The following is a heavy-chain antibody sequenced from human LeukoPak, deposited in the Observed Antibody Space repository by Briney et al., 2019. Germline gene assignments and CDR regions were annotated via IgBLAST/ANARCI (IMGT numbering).Heavy chain of an antibody. CDR1: GYIFTNYW. CDR3: ARDDHQGKTFYN. CDR2: IYPIDSDL. J-gene: IGHJ3*02. V-gene: IGHV5-51*03. D-gene: IGHD2-2*01. Sequence: GESLTISCKGSGYIFTNYWIGWVRQMPGKGLEWMGIIYPIDSDLKYSPSFEGQVTISADKSISTASLQWRSLKASDPPMYYWARDDHQGKTFYNWGQGKMVTVSS.